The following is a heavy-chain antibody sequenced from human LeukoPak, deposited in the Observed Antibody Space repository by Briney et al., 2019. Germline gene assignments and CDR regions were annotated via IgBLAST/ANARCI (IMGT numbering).Heavy chain of an antibody. CDR3: ARDPLYYYDSSGYYSHYYGMDV. CDR1: GFTVSNNY. Sequence: GGSLRLSCAASGFTVSNNYMSWVRQAPGKGLEWVSFIYTGGSTYYADSVKGRFTISRDNSKNTVYLQMNSLRGEDTAVYYCARDPLYYYDSSGYYSHYYGMDVWGQGTTVTVSS. V-gene: IGHV3-53*01. D-gene: IGHD3-22*01. CDR2: IYTGGST. J-gene: IGHJ6*02.